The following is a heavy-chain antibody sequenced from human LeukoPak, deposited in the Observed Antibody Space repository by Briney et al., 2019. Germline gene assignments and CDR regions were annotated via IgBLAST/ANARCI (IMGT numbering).Heavy chain of an antibody. CDR1: GGSISSSSYY. CDR3: ARQVWVSGQGYCSGGSCTFDY. V-gene: IGHV4-39*01. Sequence: SETLSLTCTVSGGSISSSSYYWGWIRQPPGRGLEWIGEINHSGSTNYNPSIKSRVTISVDTSKNKFSLKLSSVTAADTAVYYCARQVWVSGQGYCSGGSCTFDYWGQGTLVTVSS. J-gene: IGHJ4*02. D-gene: IGHD2-15*01. CDR2: INHSGST.